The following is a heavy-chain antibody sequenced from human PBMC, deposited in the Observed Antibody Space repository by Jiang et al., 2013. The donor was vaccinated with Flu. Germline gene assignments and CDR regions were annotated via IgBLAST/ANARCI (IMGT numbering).Heavy chain of an antibody. D-gene: IGHD4-17*01. CDR2: INSGGGMT. V-gene: IGHV1-46*01. CDR1: GYTFTSHY. CDR3: ARAGSLPSDPIYGDIPDY. Sequence: VQLVESGAEVKKPGASVKVSCKASGYTFTSHYMHWVRQAPGQGLEWMGIINSGGGMTHYAQKFQGRVTLTRDTSTSTVYMELSSLTSEDTAVYYCARAGSLPSDPIYGDIPDYWGQGTLVTVSS. J-gene: IGHJ4*02.